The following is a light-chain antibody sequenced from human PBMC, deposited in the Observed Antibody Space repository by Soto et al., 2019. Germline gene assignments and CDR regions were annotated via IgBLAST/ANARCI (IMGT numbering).Light chain of an antibody. J-gene: IGKJ3*01. CDR2: DSS. CDR3: QRYDTLPTFT. V-gene: IGKV1-33*01. Sequence: DIQLTQSPSSLSASVGDRVTITCQASQDISNHLNWYQQKPGKAPKLLIYDSSNLETGVPSRFSGSGSATDFTFTVSSLQPEDFATYYCQRYDTLPTFTFGPGNKVDSK. CDR1: QDISNH.